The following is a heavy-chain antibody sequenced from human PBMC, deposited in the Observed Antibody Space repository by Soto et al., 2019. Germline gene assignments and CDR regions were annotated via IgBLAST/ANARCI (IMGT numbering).Heavy chain of an antibody. Sequence: QVHLVESGGGVVQPGRALRLSCAASGFTFSNFGMHWVRQAPGKGLEWVAVIWFDGSKQYYADSVRGRLTVSRDNSKNTLYLQMSSLRAEDTAVYYCARDTLPIAAFHSDYFYYDGLDAWGQGTTVTVSS. D-gene: IGHD1-26*01. CDR2: IWFDGSKQ. CDR1: GFTFSNFG. J-gene: IGHJ6*02. V-gene: IGHV3-33*01. CDR3: ARDTLPIAAFHSDYFYYDGLDA.